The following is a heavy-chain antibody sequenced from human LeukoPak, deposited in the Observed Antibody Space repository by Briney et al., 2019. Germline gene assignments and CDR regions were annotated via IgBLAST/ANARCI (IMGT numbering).Heavy chain of an antibody. CDR2: IYPSGST. Sequence: SETLSLTCTVSGYSISNGYYWGWIRQPPGTGLEWIGSIYPSGSTYYNPSLKSRVTISVDTSKNQFSLKLSSVTAADTAVYYCASPDMTTGDVSGFDIWGQGTMVTVSS. V-gene: IGHV4-38-2*02. J-gene: IGHJ3*02. CDR3: ASPDMTTGDVSGFDI. D-gene: IGHD4-17*01. CDR1: GYSISNGYY.